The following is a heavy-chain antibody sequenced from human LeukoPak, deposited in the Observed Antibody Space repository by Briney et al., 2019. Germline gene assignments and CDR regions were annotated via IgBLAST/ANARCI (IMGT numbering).Heavy chain of an antibody. CDR2: INRSGST. CDR1: VGSFSSYH. Sequence: PSETLSLTCAVSVGSFSSYHWSWLRQPPGKGLEWIGEINRSGSTHYNPSLKSRVTISVDASKNHFSLELSSVTAADTAVYFCARSGETTIAYLDWGQGTLVTVSS. V-gene: IGHV4-34*01. J-gene: IGHJ4*02. CDR3: ARSGETTIAYLD. D-gene: IGHD1/OR15-1a*01.